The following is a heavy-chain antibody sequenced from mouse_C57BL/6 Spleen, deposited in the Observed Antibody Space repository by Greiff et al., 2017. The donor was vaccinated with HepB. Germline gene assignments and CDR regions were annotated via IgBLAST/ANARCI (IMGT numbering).Heavy chain of an antibody. V-gene: IGHV5-4*03. Sequence: EVKVEESGGGLVKPGGSLKLSCAASGFTFSSYAMSWVRQTPEKRLEWVATISDGGSYTYYPDNVKGRFTISRDNAKNNLYLQMSHLKSEDTAMYYCAKGGVALDYWGQGTTLTVSS. D-gene: IGHD1-1*02. CDR1: GFTFSSYA. CDR3: AKGGVALDY. CDR2: ISDGGSYT. J-gene: IGHJ2*01.